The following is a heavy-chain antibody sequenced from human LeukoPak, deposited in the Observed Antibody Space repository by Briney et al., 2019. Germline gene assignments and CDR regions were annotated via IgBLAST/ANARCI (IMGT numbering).Heavy chain of an antibody. CDR1: GGSISSYY. V-gene: IGHV4-59*01. J-gene: IGHJ4*02. CDR3: ARDLCSTTSCLDY. Sequence: SETLSLTCTVSGGSISSYYWSWIRQPPGKGLEWIGYIYYSGSTNYNPSLKSRVTISVDTSKNQFSLKLSSVTAADTAVYYCARDLCSTTSCLDYWGQGTLVTVSS. D-gene: IGHD2-2*01. CDR2: IYYSGST.